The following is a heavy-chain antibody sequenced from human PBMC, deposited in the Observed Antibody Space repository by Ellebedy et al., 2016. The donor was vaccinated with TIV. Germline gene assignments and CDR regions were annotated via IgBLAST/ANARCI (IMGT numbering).Heavy chain of an antibody. V-gene: IGHV1-24*01. CDR2: FDPEDGET. CDR1: GYTLTELS. D-gene: IGHD3-16*01. J-gene: IGHJ4*02. CDR3: AVVRGVQHPFDY. Sequence: ASVKVSCKVSGYTLTELSMHWVRQAPGKGLEWMGGFDPEDGETIYAQKFQGRVTMTEDTSTDTAYMELSSLRSEDTAVYYCAVVRGVQHPFDYWGQGTLVTVSS.